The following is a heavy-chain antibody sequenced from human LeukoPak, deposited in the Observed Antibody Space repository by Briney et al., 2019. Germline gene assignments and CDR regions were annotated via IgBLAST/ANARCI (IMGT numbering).Heavy chain of an antibody. D-gene: IGHD3-3*01. CDR3: ARGSIFGVVNYFDY. Sequence: SETLSLTCTVSGGSISSGGYYWSWIRQPPGKGLEWIGYIYHSGSTYYNPSLKSRVTISVDRSKNQFSLKLSSVTAADTAVYYCARGSIFGVVNYFDYWGQGTLVTVSS. CDR2: IYHSGST. CDR1: GGSISSGGYY. J-gene: IGHJ4*02. V-gene: IGHV4-30-2*01.